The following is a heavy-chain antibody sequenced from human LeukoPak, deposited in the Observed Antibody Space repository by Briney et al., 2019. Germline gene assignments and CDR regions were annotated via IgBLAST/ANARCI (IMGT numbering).Heavy chain of an antibody. Sequence: GGSLRLSCAASGFTFSSYSMNWVRQAPGKGLEWVSSISSSSSYIYYADSVKGRFTISRDNAKNSLSLQMNSLRAEDTAVYYCARDKVVGATHSDYWGQGTLVTVSS. D-gene: IGHD1-26*01. J-gene: IGHJ4*02. CDR3: ARDKVVGATHSDY. V-gene: IGHV3-21*01. CDR2: ISSSSSYI. CDR1: GFTFSSYS.